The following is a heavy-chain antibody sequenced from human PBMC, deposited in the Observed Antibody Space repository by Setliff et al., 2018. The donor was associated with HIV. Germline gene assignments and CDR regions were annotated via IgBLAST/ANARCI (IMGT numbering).Heavy chain of an antibody. J-gene: IGHJ5*02. CDR2: INVGSGKT. V-gene: IGHV1-3*01. D-gene: IGHD2-15*01. CDR1: GYSFINHA. CDR3: ARDGCSGQRCYLFNWFDP. Sequence: ASVKVSCKASGYSFINHAMHWVRQAPGQRLEWMGWINVGSGKTQYSQEFQGRVTITRDTSATTAYMELSSMTSEDTAVYYCARDGCSGQRCYLFNWFDPWGHGTLVTVSS.